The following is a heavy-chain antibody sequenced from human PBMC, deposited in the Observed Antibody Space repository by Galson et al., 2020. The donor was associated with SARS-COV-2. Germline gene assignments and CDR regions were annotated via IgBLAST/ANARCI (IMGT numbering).Heavy chain of an antibody. V-gene: IGHV1-24*01. D-gene: IGHD1-26*01. CDR3: ATGPPIVGGTHNWFGP. CDR2: FDPEDGET. Sequence: KISCKVSGYTLTELSMHWVRQAPGKGLEWMGGFDPEDGETIYAQKFQGRVTMTEDTSTDTAYMELSSLRSEDTAVYYCATGPPIVGGTHNWFGPWGQGTLVAVSS. CDR1: GYTLTELS. J-gene: IGHJ5*02.